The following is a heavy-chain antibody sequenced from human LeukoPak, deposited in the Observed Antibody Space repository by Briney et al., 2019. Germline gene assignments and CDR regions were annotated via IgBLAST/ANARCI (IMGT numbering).Heavy chain of an antibody. J-gene: IGHJ5*02. D-gene: IGHD3-10*01. Sequence: PSETLSLTCTVSGYSISSGYYWGWIRQPPGKGLEWIGEIYHSGSTNYNPSPKSRVTISVDKSKNQFSLKLSSVTAADTAVYYCARDSYYGPWSQGTLVTVSS. CDR2: IYHSGST. V-gene: IGHV4-38-2*02. CDR1: GYSISSGYY. CDR3: ARDSYYGP.